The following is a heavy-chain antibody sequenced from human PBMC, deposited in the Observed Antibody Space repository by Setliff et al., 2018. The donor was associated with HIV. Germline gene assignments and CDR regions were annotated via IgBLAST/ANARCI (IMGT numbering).Heavy chain of an antibody. CDR2: IYPGDSQT. CDR3: ARAYSSDWYVFDT. Sequence: GESLKLSCKGFGYKFTTYWIGWVRQMPGKGLECMGIIYPGDSQTKYSPSFRGQVTISVDMSISTAYLEWSSLEASDTAMYYCARAYSSDWYVFDTWGPGTLVTVSS. V-gene: IGHV5-51*01. CDR1: GYKFTTYW. D-gene: IGHD6-19*01. J-gene: IGHJ4*02.